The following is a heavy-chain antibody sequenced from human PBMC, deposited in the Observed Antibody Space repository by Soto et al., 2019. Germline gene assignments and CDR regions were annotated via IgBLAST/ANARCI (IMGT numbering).Heavy chain of an antibody. CDR2: IYYSGST. Sequence: TLSLTCTVSGGSVSSGSYYWSWIRQPPGKGLEWIGYIYYSGSTNYNPSLKSRVTISVDTSKNQFSLKLSSVTAADTAVYYCARVRGSGTVDYWGQGTLVTVSS. CDR3: ARVRGSGTVDY. D-gene: IGHD3-10*01. V-gene: IGHV4-61*01. CDR1: GGSVSSGSYY. J-gene: IGHJ4*02.